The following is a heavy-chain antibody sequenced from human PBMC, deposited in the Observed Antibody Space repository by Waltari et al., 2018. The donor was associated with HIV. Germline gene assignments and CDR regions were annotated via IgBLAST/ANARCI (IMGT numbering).Heavy chain of an antibody. D-gene: IGHD5-12*01. V-gene: IGHV3-30*19. CDR2: ISYDRSTK. Sequence: QVQLVESGGGVVQPGRSRRLSCAASGFTFTNHVIHWVRQAPGKGLEWVAVISYDRSTKDYADSVKGRFTISRDNSKKTVYLQMNSLRAEDTAVYYCAKDRAFFQVGYSIIWGQGTLVTVSS. CDR3: AKDRAFFQVGYSII. J-gene: IGHJ4*02. CDR1: GFTFTNHV.